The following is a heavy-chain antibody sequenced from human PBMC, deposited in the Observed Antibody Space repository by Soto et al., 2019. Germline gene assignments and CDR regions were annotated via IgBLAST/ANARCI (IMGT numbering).Heavy chain of an antibody. CDR1: GFTFSGSA. Sequence: LRLSCAASGFTFSGSAMHWVRQASGKGLEWVGRIRSKANSYATAYAASVKGRFTISRDDSKNTAYLQMNSLKTEDTAVYYCTRRSVGAPPYYYYGMDVWGQGTTVTVSS. CDR2: IRSKANSYAT. V-gene: IGHV3-73*01. CDR3: TRRSVGAPPYYYYGMDV. D-gene: IGHD1-26*01. J-gene: IGHJ6*02.